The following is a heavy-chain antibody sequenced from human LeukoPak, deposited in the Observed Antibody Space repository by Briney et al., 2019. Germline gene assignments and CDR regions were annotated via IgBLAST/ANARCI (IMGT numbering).Heavy chain of an antibody. D-gene: IGHD6-13*01. Sequence: GRSLRLSCAASGFTFSSYGVHWVRQAPGKGLEWVAVISYDGSNKYYADSVKGRFTISRDSSKNTLYLQMNSLRAEDTAVYYCAKPGIAAASTSPNWFDPWGQGTLVTVSS. CDR1: GFTFSSYG. CDR3: AKPGIAAASTSPNWFDP. V-gene: IGHV3-30*18. CDR2: ISYDGSNK. J-gene: IGHJ5*02.